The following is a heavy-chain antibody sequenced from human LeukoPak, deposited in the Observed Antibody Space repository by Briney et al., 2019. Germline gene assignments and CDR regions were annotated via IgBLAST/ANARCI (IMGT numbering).Heavy chain of an antibody. CDR3: ARIRGLGDVSPYSDF. V-gene: IGHV4-59*01. CDR2: IYHHGKS. Sequence: SETLSLTCSVSGDSISSSDWSWIRQPPGKGLEWIGYIYHHGKSGYNPSLLRRVTISLDTSKNQFSLTLSFVTAADTAMYYCARIRGLGDVSPYSDFWGQGTLVTVSS. J-gene: IGHJ4*02. CDR1: GDSISSSD. D-gene: IGHD4-17*01.